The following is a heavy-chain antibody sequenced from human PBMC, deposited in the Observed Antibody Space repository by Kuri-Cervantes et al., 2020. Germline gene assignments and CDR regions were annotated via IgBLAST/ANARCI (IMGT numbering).Heavy chain of an antibody. CDR3: ARDKYFDY. V-gene: IGHV4-61*01. Sequence: SETLSLTCAVSGYSISSGYYWGWIRQPPGKGLEWIGYIYYSGSTNYNPSLKSRVTISVDTSKNQFSLKLSSVTAADTAVYYCARDKYFDYWGQGTLVTVSS. CDR1: GYSISSGYY. J-gene: IGHJ4*02. CDR2: IYYSGST.